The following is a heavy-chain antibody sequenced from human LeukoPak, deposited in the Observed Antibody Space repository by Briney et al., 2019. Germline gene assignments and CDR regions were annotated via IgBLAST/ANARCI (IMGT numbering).Heavy chain of an antibody. D-gene: IGHD3-22*01. CDR1: GFTFSDYY. CDR3: AGDQTDYYDSSGYYP. V-gene: IGHV4-59*12. J-gene: IGHJ5*02. CDR2: IYYSGST. Sequence: PGGSLRLSCAASGFTFSDYYMSWIRQPPGKGLEWIGYIYYSGSTNYNPSLKSRVTMSVDTSKNQFSLKLSSVTAADTAVYYCAGDQTDYYDSSGYYPWGQGTLVTVSS.